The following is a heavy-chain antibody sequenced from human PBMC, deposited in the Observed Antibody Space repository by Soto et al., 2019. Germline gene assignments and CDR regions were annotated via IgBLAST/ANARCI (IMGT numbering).Heavy chain of an antibody. Sequence: PSETLSLTCTVSGGSISSGGYYWSWIRQHPGKGLEWIGYIYYSGSTYYNPSLKSRVTISVDTSKNQFSLKLSSVTAADTAVYYCARDRGVFGVVRGSPMDVWGQGTTVTVSS. D-gene: IGHD3-3*01. CDR2: IYYSGST. CDR1: GGSISSGGYY. J-gene: IGHJ6*02. CDR3: ARDRGVFGVVRGSPMDV. V-gene: IGHV4-31*03.